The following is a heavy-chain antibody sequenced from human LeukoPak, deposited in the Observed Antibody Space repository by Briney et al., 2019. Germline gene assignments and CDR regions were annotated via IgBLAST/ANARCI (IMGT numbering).Heavy chain of an antibody. V-gene: IGHV3-48*03. D-gene: IGHD3-22*01. CDR2: FAGSDTTK. CDR3: TTLGYHLDS. Sequence: GGSLRLSCAASGFDFGAYEMNWVRQAPGKGLEWVAYFAGSDTTKYYADSVRGRFTISRDNAKNSLYLQMNSLRAEDAALYYCTTLGYHLDSWGQGTLVTVSS. CDR1: GFDFGAYE. J-gene: IGHJ4*02.